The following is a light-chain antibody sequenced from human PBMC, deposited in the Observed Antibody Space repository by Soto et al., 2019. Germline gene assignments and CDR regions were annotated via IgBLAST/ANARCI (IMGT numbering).Light chain of an antibody. CDR3: SSYTNSNSYV. CDR2: DVS. Sequence: QSALTQPASVSGSPGQSITISCTGTSSDIGDYNSVSWYQQHPGKAPKLMIYDVSNRPSGVSNRFSGSNSANTASLTISGLQAEEEADYYCSSYTNSNSYVFGTGTKLTVL. J-gene: IGLJ1*01. CDR1: SSDIGDYNS. V-gene: IGLV2-14*01.